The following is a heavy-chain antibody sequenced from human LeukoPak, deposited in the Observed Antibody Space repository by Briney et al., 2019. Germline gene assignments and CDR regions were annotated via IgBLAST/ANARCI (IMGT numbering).Heavy chain of an antibody. CDR2: INPNSGGT. V-gene: IGHV1-2*02. D-gene: IGHD3-16*01. J-gene: IGHJ5*02. CDR3: ARVRLRGPGSNWSDP. Sequence: AASVKVSCKASGYTFTGYYMHWVRQAPGQGLEWMGWINPNSGGTNYAQKFQGRVTMTRDTSISTAYMELSRLRSDDTAVYYCARVRLRGPGSNWSDPWGQGTLVTVSS. CDR1: GYTFTGYY.